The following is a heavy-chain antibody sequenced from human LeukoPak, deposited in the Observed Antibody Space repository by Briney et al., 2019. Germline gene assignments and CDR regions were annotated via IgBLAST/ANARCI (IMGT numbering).Heavy chain of an antibody. CDR2: ISGSGGST. D-gene: IGHD3-10*01. V-gene: IGHV3-23*01. J-gene: IGHJ4*02. CDR1: GFTFSSYA. Sequence: GGSRRLSCAASGFTFSSYAMSWVRQAPGKGLEWVSAISGSGGSTYYADSVKGRFTISRDNSKNTLYLQMNSLRAEDTAVYYCAKDLLLWFGELLGYFDYWGQGTLVTVSS. CDR3: AKDLLLWFGELLGYFDY.